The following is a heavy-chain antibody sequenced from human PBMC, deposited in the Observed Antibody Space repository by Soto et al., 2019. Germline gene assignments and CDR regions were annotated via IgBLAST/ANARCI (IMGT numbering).Heavy chain of an antibody. CDR2: ISGSGGST. Sequence: EVQLLESGGGLVQPGGSLRLTCAASGFTFSSYAMSWVRQAPGKGLEWVSAISGSGGSTYYADSVKGRFTISRDNSKNTLYLQMSSLRAEDTAVYYCARDECVAMVRGYDKWGQGTLVDVSS. D-gene: IGHD3-10*01. CDR3: ARDECVAMVRGYDK. CDR1: GFTFSSYA. J-gene: IGHJ4*02. V-gene: IGHV3-23*01.